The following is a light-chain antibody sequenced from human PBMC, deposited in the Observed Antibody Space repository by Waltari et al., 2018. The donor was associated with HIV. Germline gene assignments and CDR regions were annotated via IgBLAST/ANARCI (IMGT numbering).Light chain of an antibody. CDR3: MQGTHSWT. Sequence: DVVMTQSPLSLPVTLGQPASISCRSSQSLVYSDGNTYLSWFQQRPGQSPRRLIYKVSIRDSGVPDRFSGSGSGTDFTLKISRVEAEDVGVYYCMQGTHSWTFGQGTKVEIK. V-gene: IGKV2-30*01. CDR1: QSLVYSDGNTY. J-gene: IGKJ1*01. CDR2: KVS.